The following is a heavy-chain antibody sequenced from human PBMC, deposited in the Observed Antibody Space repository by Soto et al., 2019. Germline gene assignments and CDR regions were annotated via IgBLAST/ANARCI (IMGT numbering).Heavy chain of an antibody. CDR1: GFTFSSYG. J-gene: IGHJ6*02. V-gene: IGHV3-30*18. CDR2: ISYDGSNK. CDR3: AKVGRALTRRYGMDV. Sequence: GGSLRLSCAASGFTFSSYGMHWVRQAPGKGLEWVAVISYDGSNKYYADSVKGRFTISRDNSKNTLYLQMNSLRAEDTAVYYCAKVGRALTRRYGMDVWGQGTTVTVSS. D-gene: IGHD1-1*01.